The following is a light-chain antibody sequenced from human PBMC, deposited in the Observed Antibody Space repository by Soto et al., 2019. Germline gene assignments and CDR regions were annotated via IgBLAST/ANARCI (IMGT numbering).Light chain of an antibody. CDR2: KAS. Sequence: DIQMTQSPSTLSASVGDRVTITCRASQSISSWLAWYQQKAGKAPKLLIYKASSLESGVPSRFSGSGSGTEFTLTISRLQPDDFATDYCQQYNSYWTFGQGTKVEIK. J-gene: IGKJ1*01. CDR1: QSISSW. V-gene: IGKV1-5*03. CDR3: QQYNSYWT.